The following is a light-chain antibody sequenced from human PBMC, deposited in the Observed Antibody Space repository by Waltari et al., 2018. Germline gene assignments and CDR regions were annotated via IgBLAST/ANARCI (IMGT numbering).Light chain of an antibody. CDR3: QQYHTYPWT. J-gene: IGKJ1*01. Sequence: AIRMTQSPASLSASTGDRVTISCRASQGVSTYLAGYKQKPGKAPSLLIYAASTLESGVPSKFSGSGSGTDFTLTISCLQSEDFATYYCQQYHTYPWTFGQGTKVEI. CDR2: AAS. CDR1: QGVSTY. V-gene: IGKV1-8*01.